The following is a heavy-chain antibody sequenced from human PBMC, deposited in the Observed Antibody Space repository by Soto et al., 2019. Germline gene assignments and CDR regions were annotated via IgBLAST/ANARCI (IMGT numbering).Heavy chain of an antibody. D-gene: IGHD5-18*01. CDR1: GFTFDDYA. V-gene: IGHV3-9*01. CDR3: AKDTTAMVSLPIP. CDR2: ISWNSGSI. J-gene: IGHJ5*02. Sequence: GGSLRLSCAASGFTFDDYAMHWVRQAPGKGLEWVSGISWNSGSIGYADSVKGRFTISRDNAKNSLYLQMNSLRAEDTALYYCAKDTTAMVSLPIPWRQGTLVTVS.